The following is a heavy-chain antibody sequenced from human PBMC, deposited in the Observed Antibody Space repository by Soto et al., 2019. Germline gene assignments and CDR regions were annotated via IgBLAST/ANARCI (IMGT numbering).Heavy chain of an antibody. CDR1: GYSFPSYG. CDR3: TSDMLNPPLVGFQDNWFDP. V-gene: IGHV1-18*01. Sequence: ASVKVSCKASGYSFPSYGINWVRQAPGQGLEWMGWISAKHGNTHYAQKLQGRVTMTTDTSTSTAYLELRSLTSDDTAVYYCTSDMLNPPLVGFQDNWFDPRG. CDR2: ISAKHGNT. J-gene: IGHJ5*02. D-gene: IGHD3-10*02.